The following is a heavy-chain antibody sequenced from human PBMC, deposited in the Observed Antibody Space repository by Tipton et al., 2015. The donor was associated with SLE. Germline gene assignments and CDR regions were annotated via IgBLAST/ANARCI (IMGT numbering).Heavy chain of an antibody. J-gene: IGHJ3*02. D-gene: IGHD3-3*01. CDR1: GGSFSGYY. V-gene: IGHV4-34*01. CDR3: ARTSGRFRAFDI. Sequence: TPSLTCAVYGGSFSGYYWSWIRQPPGKGLEWIGEINHSGSTNYNPSLKSRVTISVDTSKNQFSLKLSSVTAADTAVYYCARTSGRFRAFDIWGQGTMVTVSS. CDR2: INHSGST.